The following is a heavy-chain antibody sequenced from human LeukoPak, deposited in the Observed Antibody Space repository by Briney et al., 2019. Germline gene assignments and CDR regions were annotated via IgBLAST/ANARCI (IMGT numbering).Heavy chain of an antibody. Sequence: PGGSLRLSCAASGFTFSVYTINWVRQAPGKGLEWVSSIGSSRDYIYYADSVKGRFTISRDNAKNSLFLQMNSLRPEDTAVYYCARDLYNSGRSSTLDYWGQGTLVTVSS. CDR1: GFTFSVYT. CDR3: ARDLYNSGRSSTLDY. V-gene: IGHV3-21*04. CDR2: IGSSRDYI. D-gene: IGHD3-10*01. J-gene: IGHJ4*02.